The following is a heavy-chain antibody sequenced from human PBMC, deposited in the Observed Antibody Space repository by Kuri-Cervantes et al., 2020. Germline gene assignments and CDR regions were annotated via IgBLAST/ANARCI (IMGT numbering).Heavy chain of an antibody. CDR2: SRSKAYGGTT. CDR1: GITFGDYN. Sequence: GESLKISCRASGITFGDYNVNWARQAPGKGLEWVGFSRSKAYGGTTEYAASLKGRFNISRDDSKSIAYLQMNSLTTEDTAVYYCTRDKLYFDYWGQGTLVTVSS. V-gene: IGHV3-49*04. J-gene: IGHJ4*02. CDR3: TRDKLYFDY.